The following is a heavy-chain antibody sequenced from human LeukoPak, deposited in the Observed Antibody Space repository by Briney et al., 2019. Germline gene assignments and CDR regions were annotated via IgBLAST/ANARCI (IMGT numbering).Heavy chain of an antibody. CDR3: ARADYDILTGYYLPPYY. J-gene: IGHJ4*02. Sequence: PSETLSLTCTVSGGSISSSSYYWGWIRQPPGKGLEWIGSIYYSGSTYYNPSLKSRVTISVDTSKNQLSLKLSSVTAADTAVYYCARADYDILTGYYLPPYYWGQGTLVTVSS. V-gene: IGHV4-39*07. D-gene: IGHD3-9*01. CDR2: IYYSGST. CDR1: GGSISSSSYY.